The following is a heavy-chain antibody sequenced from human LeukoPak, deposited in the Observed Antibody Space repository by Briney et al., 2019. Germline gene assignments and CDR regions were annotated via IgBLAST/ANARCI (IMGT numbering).Heavy chain of an antibody. J-gene: IGHJ4*02. D-gene: IGHD6-19*01. CDR3: TKATRWLALDY. CDR1: GVSISSHF. CDR2: IYNSGTT. V-gene: IGHV4-59*11. Sequence: SETLSLTCTVSGVSISSHFWSWIRQPPGKGLEWIGNIYNSGTTNYNPSLGSRVTISVDTSKNQLSLQLTSVTAADTAVYYCTKATRWLALDYWGRGTLVTVSS.